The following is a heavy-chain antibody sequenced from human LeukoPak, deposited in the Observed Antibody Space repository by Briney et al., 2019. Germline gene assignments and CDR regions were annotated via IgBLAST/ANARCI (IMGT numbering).Heavy chain of an antibody. CDR2: IYSSGST. CDR1: GGSINNYY. Sequence: SETLSLTCTVSGGSINNYYWNWTRQPAGKGLEWIGRIYSSGSTNYNPSLKSRVTMSVDTSKNQFSLKLNSVTAADTAVYYCARDPSNWGGYFDYWGQGTLVTVSS. CDR3: ARDPSNWGGYFDY. J-gene: IGHJ4*02. V-gene: IGHV4-4*07. D-gene: IGHD7-27*01.